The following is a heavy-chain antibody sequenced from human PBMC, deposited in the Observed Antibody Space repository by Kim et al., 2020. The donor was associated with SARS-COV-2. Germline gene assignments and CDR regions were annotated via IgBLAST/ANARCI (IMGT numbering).Heavy chain of an antibody. J-gene: IGHJ4*02. CDR1: GFTFTSYW. V-gene: IGHV3-7*05. CDR3: ARGLGQNYDILTGYYLDS. CDR2: IKQDGSDK. Sequence: GGSLRLSCAASGFTFTSYWMSWVRQGPGKGLEWVANIKQDGSDKYYVDSVKGRFTISRDNAKKSLYLQMNSLRAEDTAVYYCARGLGQNYDILTGYYLDSWGQGTLVTGSS. D-gene: IGHD3-9*01.